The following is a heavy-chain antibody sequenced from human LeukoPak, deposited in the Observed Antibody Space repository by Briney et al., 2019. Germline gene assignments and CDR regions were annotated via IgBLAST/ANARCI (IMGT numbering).Heavy chain of an antibody. CDR1: GDSISSSSYY. J-gene: IGHJ4*02. CDR3: ARLSDARHYYGSGSYRDY. CDR2: IFYSGDT. D-gene: IGHD3-10*01. Sequence: PSETLSLTCTVSGDSISSSSYYWGWIRQPPGKGLEWIGTIFYSGDTYYNPSLKSRITISVDTSKNQFSLKLSSVTAADTAVYYCARLSDARHYYGSGSYRDYWGQGTLVTVSS. V-gene: IGHV4-39*01.